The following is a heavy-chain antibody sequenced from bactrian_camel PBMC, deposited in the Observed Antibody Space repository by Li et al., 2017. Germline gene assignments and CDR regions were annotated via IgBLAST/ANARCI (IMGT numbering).Heavy chain of an antibody. V-gene: IGHV3S1*01. CDR3: AAEQMGWSWYNH. J-gene: IGHJ4*01. CDR2: IDTSVDMSAYGT. CDR1: GYTRSRVC. D-gene: IGHD5*01. Sequence: VQLVESGGGSVQVGGSLRLSCVVSGYTRSRVCMGWFRQAPGKEREGVAHIDTSVDMSAYGTIYSDSVKGRFTISQDNAKNTVYLQMNRLQSEDTAVYYCAAEQMGWSWYNHWGQGTQVTVS.